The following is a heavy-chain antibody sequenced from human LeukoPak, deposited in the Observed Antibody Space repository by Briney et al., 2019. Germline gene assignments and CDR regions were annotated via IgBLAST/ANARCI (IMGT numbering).Heavy chain of an antibody. CDR1: GGSFSGYY. V-gene: IGHV4-34*01. Sequence: PSETLSLTCAVYGGSFSGYYWSWIRQPPGKGLEWIGEINHSGSTNYNPSLKSRVTISVDTSKNQFSLKLSSVTAADTAVYYCARERPLVRGVISQFNPWGQGTLVTVSS. CDR2: INHSGST. J-gene: IGHJ5*02. CDR3: ARERPLVRGVISQFNP. D-gene: IGHD3-10*01.